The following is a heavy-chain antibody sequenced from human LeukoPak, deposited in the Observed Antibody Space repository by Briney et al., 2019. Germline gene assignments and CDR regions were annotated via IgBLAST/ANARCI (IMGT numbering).Heavy chain of an antibody. CDR3: AKDQTVTTRSQYFQH. CDR1: GFTFSSYA. CDR2: ISGSGGST. Sequence: PGGSLRLSCAASGFTFSSYAMSWVRQAPGKGLEWVSAISGSGGSTYYADSVKGRLTISRDNSKNTLYLQMNSLRAEDTAVYYCAKDQTVTTRSQYFQHWGQGTLVTVSS. J-gene: IGHJ1*01. V-gene: IGHV3-23*01. D-gene: IGHD4-17*01.